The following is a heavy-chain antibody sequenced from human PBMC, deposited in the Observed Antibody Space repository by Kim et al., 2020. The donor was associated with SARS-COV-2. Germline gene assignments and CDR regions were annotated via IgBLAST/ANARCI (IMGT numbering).Heavy chain of an antibody. J-gene: IGHJ3*02. CDR1: GGSISSGGYY. D-gene: IGHD7-27*01. CDR3: ARVVYGTLGIGPSDAFDI. V-gene: IGHV4-31*03. CDR2: IYYSGST. Sequence: SETLSLTCTVSGGSISSGGYYWSWIRQHPGKGLEWIGYIYYSGSTYYNPSLKSRVTISVDTSKNQFSLKLSSVTAADTAVYYCARVVYGTLGIGPSDAFDIWGQGTMVTVSS.